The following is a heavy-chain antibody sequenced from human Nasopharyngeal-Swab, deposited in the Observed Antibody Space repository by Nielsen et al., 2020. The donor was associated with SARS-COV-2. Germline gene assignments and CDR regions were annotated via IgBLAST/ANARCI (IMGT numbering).Heavy chain of an antibody. Sequence: GESLKISCAASGFTFSDYYMSWIRQALGKGLEWVSYISSSGSTIYYADSVKGRFTISRDNAKNSLYLQMNSLRAEDTAVYYCASLLWFGELPSDYYYYGMDVWGQGTTVTVSS. D-gene: IGHD3-10*01. V-gene: IGHV3-11*04. CDR3: ASLLWFGELPSDYYYYGMDV. CDR2: ISSSGSTI. J-gene: IGHJ6*02. CDR1: GFTFSDYY.